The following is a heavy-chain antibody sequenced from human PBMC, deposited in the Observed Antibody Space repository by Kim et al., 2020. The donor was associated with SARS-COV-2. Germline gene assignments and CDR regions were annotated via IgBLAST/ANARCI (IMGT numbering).Heavy chain of an antibody. CDR2: ISYDGSNK. CDR1: GFTFSSYA. V-gene: IGHV3-30*04. J-gene: IGHJ6*02. Sequence: GGSLRLSCAASGFTFSSYAMHWVRQAPGKGLEWVAVISYDGSNKYYADSVKGRFTISRDNSKNTLYLQMNSLRAEDTAVYYCARGYDSSWFYYYYYGMDVWGQGTTVTVSS. D-gene: IGHD3-22*01. CDR3: ARGYDSSWFYYYYYGMDV.